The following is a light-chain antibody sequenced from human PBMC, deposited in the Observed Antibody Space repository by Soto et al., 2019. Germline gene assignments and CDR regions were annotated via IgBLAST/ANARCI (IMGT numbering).Light chain of an antibody. CDR3: HQYDNAPQT. V-gene: IGKV3-20*01. CDR2: RAS. Sequence: EIVLMQSPGTLSLSPGERATLSCRASQTLRRTYIAWYQQKPGQAPRVLIYRASKMATGIPDRFSGSGSGTDFSLTISRLEPEDFAVYYCHQYDNAPQTYGQGTKVEIK. J-gene: IGKJ2*01. CDR1: QTLRRTY.